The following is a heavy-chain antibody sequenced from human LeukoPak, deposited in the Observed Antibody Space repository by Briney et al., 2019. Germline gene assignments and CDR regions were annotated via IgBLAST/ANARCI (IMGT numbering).Heavy chain of an antibody. V-gene: IGHV1-2*04. Sequence: ASVTVSCKASGYTFTGYYMHWVRQAPGQGLEWMGWINPNSGGTNYAQKFQGWVTMTRDTSISTAYMELSRPRSDDTAVYYCARSYKAYNWFDPWGQGTLVTVSS. J-gene: IGHJ5*02. CDR2: INPNSGGT. CDR1: GYTFTGYY. D-gene: IGHD1-14*01. CDR3: ARSYKAYNWFDP.